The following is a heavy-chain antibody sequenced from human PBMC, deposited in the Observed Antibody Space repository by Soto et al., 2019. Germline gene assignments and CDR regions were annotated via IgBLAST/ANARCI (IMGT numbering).Heavy chain of an antibody. J-gene: IGHJ4*02. Sequence: GGSLRLSCAASGFTVSRNYMSWVRQAPGKGLEWVSVIYSDGTTYYTDSVKGRFTISRHNSKNTLYLQMNSLRAEDTAVYYCARSLALGDFDYWGQGTLVTVSS. CDR2: IYSDGTT. D-gene: IGHD7-27*01. V-gene: IGHV3-53*04. CDR1: GFTVSRNY. CDR3: ARSLALGDFDY.